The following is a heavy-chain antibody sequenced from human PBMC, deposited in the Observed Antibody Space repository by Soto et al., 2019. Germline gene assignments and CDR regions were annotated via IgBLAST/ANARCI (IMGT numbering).Heavy chain of an antibody. Sequence: PSETLSLTGTVSGGSISSSSYYWGWMRQPPGQGLVGYGSINYSGSSYYNLSLQSRVTISVDTAKNQFPLKLSSVTAADTAVYYCARGDGHYYDSGSYYHPPDYWGQGTLVTVSS. D-gene: IGHD3-10*01. CDR1: GGSISSSSYY. CDR2: INYSGSS. V-gene: IGHV4-39*01. J-gene: IGHJ4*02. CDR3: ARGDGHYYDSGSYYHPPDY.